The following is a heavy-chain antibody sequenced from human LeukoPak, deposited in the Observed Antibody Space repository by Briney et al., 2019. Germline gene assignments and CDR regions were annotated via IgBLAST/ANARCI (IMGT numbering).Heavy chain of an antibody. V-gene: IGHV1-18*01. CDR2: ISAYNGKT. CDR3: ARARQQLVWANWFDP. Sequence: ASVKVSFKASGYTFTSYGISWVRQAPGQGLEWMGRISAYNGKTKYAQKLQGRVTMTTETSTSTAYMELRSLRSDDTAVYYCARARQQLVWANWFDPWGQGTLVTVSS. J-gene: IGHJ5*02. D-gene: IGHD6-13*01. CDR1: GYTFTSYG.